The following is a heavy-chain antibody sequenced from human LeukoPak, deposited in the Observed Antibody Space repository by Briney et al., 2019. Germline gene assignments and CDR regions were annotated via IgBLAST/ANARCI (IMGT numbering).Heavy chain of an antibody. Sequence: ASETLSLTCTVSGASIISYFWTWIRQPPGKGLEWIGYGFHTGRTNYSPSLQSRVTISVDTSKNQFSLKLRSVTAADTAVYYCARGGENPPPEDWGRGTLVTVSS. CDR3: ARGGENPPPED. CDR2: GFHTGRT. J-gene: IGHJ4*02. D-gene: IGHD2/OR15-2a*01. V-gene: IGHV4-59*01. CDR1: GASIISYF.